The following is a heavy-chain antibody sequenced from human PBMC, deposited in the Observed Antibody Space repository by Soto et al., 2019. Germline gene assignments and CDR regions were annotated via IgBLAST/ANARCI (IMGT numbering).Heavy chain of an antibody. Sequence: ASVKVSCKASGGTFSSYAISWVRQAPGQGLEWMGGIIPIFGTANYAQKFQGRVTITADESTSTAYMELSSLRSEDTAVYYCATLISYCGGDCYYFDYWGQGTLVTVSS. V-gene: IGHV1-69*13. CDR3: ATLISYCGGDCYYFDY. CDR1: GGTFSSYA. J-gene: IGHJ4*02. CDR2: IIPIFGTA. D-gene: IGHD2-21*02.